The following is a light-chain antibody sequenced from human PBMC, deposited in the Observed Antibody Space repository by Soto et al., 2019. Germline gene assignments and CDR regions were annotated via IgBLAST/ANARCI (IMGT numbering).Light chain of an antibody. CDR2: AAS. V-gene: IGKV1-39*01. CDR3: QQYNSFST. Sequence: DIQMTQSPSSLSASVGDRVTITFRASQSISSYLNWYQQKPGKAPKLLIYAASSLQSGVPSRFSGSGSGTDFTLTISSLQTDDFSTYYCQQYNSFSTFGQGTRLEIK. CDR1: QSISSY. J-gene: IGKJ5*01.